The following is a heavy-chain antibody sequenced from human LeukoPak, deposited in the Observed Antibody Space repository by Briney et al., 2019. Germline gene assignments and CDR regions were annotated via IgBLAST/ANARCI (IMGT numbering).Heavy chain of an antibody. Sequence: GGSLTLLCAASGFTFRSYSMNWVRQAPGKGLGWVSSISSSSSYIYYADSGKGRFTTSRDNAKNSLYLQMNSLRAEDTAVYYCARDGWGYCGGDCYSGFDYWGQGTLVTVSS. J-gene: IGHJ4*02. V-gene: IGHV3-21*01. CDR2: ISSSSSYI. CDR1: GFTFRSYS. CDR3: ARDGWGYCGGDCYSGFDY. D-gene: IGHD2-21*02.